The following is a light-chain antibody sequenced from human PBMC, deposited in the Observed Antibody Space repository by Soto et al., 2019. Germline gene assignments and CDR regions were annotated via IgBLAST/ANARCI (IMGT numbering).Light chain of an antibody. V-gene: IGKV3-15*01. J-gene: IGKJ1*01. CDR3: QQYNNWPQT. CDR2: GAS. CDR1: QSVSSN. Sequence: IVMTPSPATLSWSPGERATLSCRASQSVSSNLAWYQQKPGQAPRLLIYGASTRATGIPARFSGSGSGTEFTLTISSLQSEDFAVYYCQQYNNWPQTFGQGTKVDIK.